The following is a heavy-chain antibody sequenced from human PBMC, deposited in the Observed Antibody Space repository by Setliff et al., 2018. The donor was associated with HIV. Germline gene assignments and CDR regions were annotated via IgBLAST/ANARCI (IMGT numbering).Heavy chain of an antibody. Sequence: GGSLRLSCAASGFTFSTYWMHWVRQAPGKGLEWIAFIRYDGNDKYYADSVKGRFTISRDNSKNTLYPEMTSLRAEDTAVYHCANDMNYNNDYPGVLGSWGRGTLVTVSS. D-gene: IGHD3-16*01. CDR2: IRYDGNDK. V-gene: IGHV3-30*02. J-gene: IGHJ4*02. CDR1: GFTFSTYW. CDR3: ANDMNYNNDYPGVLGS.